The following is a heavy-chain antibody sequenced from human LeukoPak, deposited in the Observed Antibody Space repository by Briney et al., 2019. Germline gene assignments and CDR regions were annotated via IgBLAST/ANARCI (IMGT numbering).Heavy chain of an antibody. CDR1: GGSISSSSYY. D-gene: IGHD6-19*01. CDR3: ARQSRWLAFLGYFDL. V-gene: IGHV4-39*01. CDR2: IYYSGST. Sequence: PSETLSLTCTVSGGSISSSSYYWGWIRQPPGKGLEWIGSIYYSGSTHYNPSLKSRGTLSVDTSQNQFSLKLSSVTAADTAVYYCARQSRWLAFLGYFDLWGRGTLVTVSS. J-gene: IGHJ2*01.